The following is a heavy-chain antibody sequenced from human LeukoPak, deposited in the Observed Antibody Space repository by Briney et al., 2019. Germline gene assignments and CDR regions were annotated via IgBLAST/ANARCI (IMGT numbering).Heavy chain of an antibody. V-gene: IGHV3-30*02. CDR3: AKVGADYGGNSRYASTLVYFDY. J-gene: IGHJ4*02. D-gene: IGHD4-23*01. CDR2: IRYDGSNK. CDR1: GFTFSSYG. Sequence: GPLRLSCAASGFTFSSYGMHWVRQAPGKGLEWVAFIRYDGSNKYYADSVKGRFTISRDNSKNTLYLQMNSLRAEDTAVYYCAKVGADYGGNSRYASTLVYFDYWGQGTLVTVSS.